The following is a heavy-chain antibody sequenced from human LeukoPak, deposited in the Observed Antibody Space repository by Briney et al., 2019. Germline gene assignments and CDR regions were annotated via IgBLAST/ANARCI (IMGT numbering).Heavy chain of an antibody. D-gene: IGHD6-13*01. Sequence: PSETLSLTCTVSGGSISSYYWGWVRQPPGKGLEWIGCIYYSGRTNYNPSLKSRVTISVDASKHQFSLKLSSVTAADTAVYCCARVGWQQLADYWGQGTLVTVSS. CDR3: ARVGWQQLADY. CDR2: IYYSGRT. J-gene: IGHJ4*02. CDR1: GGSISSYY. V-gene: IGHV4-59*01.